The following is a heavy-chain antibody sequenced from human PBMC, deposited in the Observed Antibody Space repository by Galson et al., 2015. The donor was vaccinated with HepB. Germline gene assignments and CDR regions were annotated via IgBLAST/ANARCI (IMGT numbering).Heavy chain of an antibody. CDR3: AKADRSGWFFDY. CDR2: ISGSGDTT. D-gene: IGHD6-19*01. Sequence: SLRLSCAASGFTFSNYDMTWVHQAPGRGLDWVSGISGSGDTTYFADSVKGRFTISRDNSKNTLYLQMNSLRAEDTGVYYCAKADRSGWFFDYWGQGTLVTVSS. V-gene: IGHV3-23*01. CDR1: GFTFSNYD. J-gene: IGHJ4*02.